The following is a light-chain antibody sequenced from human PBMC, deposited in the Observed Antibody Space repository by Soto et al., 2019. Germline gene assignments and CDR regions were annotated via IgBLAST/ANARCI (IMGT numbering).Light chain of an antibody. CDR1: SRDVGGSNY. V-gene: IGLV2-14*01. Sequence: QSALTQPASVSGSPGQSITISCTGTSRDVGGSNYVSWYQQYPGKAPKLVIYEVSNRPSGISNRFSGSKSGNTASLTISGLQAEDEAHYYCSSYTDSSTHVVFGGGTKLTVL. CDR2: EVS. J-gene: IGLJ2*01. CDR3: SSYTDSSTHVV.